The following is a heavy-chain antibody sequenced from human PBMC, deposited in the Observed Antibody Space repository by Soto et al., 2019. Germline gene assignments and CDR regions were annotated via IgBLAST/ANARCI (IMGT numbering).Heavy chain of an antibody. CDR2: IIPTFGTG. D-gene: IGHD3-10*01. J-gene: IGHJ6*02. V-gene: IGHV1-69*01. Sequence: QVLLVQSGPAVKQPGSSIKVSCKASGGTFNNYAINWVRQAPGTGLEWLGGIIPTFGTGNHAQKFQGRFKSSADESTASDYVELTRRRSAGTARHYCGSFNGMLVRGSRSSPYEMDIWVQGTTVIFSS. CDR1: GGTFNNYA. CDR3: GSFNGMLVRGSRSSPYEMDI.